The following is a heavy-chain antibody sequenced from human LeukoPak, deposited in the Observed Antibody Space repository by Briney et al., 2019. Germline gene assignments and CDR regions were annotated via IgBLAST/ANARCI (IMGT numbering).Heavy chain of an antibody. CDR2: ISGSDAGT. D-gene: IGHD5-18*01. CDR3: ARDGNTAMVDFYYYMDV. V-gene: IGHV3-23*01. Sequence: GGSLRLSCAASGFTFNNYAMSWVRQAPGKGLEWVSAISGSDAGTYYADSVKGRFTISRDNSKNTLYLQMNSLRAEDTAVYYCARDGNTAMVDFYYYMDVWGKGTTVTVSS. J-gene: IGHJ6*03. CDR1: GFTFNNYA.